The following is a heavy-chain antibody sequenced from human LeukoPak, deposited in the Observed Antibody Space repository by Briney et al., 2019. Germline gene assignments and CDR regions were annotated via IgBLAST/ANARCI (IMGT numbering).Heavy chain of an antibody. CDR1: GGTFSSYA. D-gene: IGHD6-19*01. V-gene: IGHV1-69*05. CDR3: ASGSAQIAVAGTMDYYYYYMDV. Sequence: EASVKVSCKASGGTFSSYAISWVRQAPGQGLEWMGRIIPIFGTANYAQKFQGRVTITTDESTSTAYMGLSSLRSEDTAVYYCASGSAQIAVAGTMDYYYYYMDVWGKGTTVTVSS. J-gene: IGHJ6*03. CDR2: IIPIFGTA.